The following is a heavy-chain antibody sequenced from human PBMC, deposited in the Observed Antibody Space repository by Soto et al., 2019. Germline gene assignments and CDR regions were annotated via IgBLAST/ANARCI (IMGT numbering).Heavy chain of an antibody. CDR3: ARGGVYTSGIEY. Sequence: SGPKLVNPTQNLTLTCTFSGFSLSSSGEGVGWIRQPPGKALEWPALIYWDDDKRFSSSLNNRLNNTKENSKNQVVLTMCNMDPVDFATYYYARGGVYTSGIEYWGKGTLVTVSS. CDR1: GFSLSSSGEG. V-gene: IGHV2-5*02. CDR2: IYWDDDK. J-gene: IGHJ4*02. D-gene: IGHD2-8*01.